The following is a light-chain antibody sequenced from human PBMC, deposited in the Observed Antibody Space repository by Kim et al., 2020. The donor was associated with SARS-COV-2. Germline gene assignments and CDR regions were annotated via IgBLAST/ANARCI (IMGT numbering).Light chain of an antibody. Sequence: SYELTQPPSVSVSPGQTASITCSGDKLGDKYACWYQQKPGQSPVLVIYQDSKRPSGIPERFSGSNSGTTATLTISGIQAMDEADYYCQAWDSSTAVFVGG. V-gene: IGLV3-1*01. J-gene: IGLJ2*01. CDR1: KLGDKY. CDR2: QDS. CDR3: QAWDSSTAV.